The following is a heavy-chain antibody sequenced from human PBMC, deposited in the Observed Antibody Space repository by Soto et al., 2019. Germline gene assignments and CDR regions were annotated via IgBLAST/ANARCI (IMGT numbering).Heavy chain of an antibody. V-gene: IGHV3-7*03. J-gene: IGHJ5*02. D-gene: IGHD2-15*01. Sequence: PGGSLRLSCAASGFTFIDFWMTWVRQAPGKGLEWVASVKGDGSEENYLDSVKGRFTISRDNAKNSLYLQMNSLRAEDTAIYYCARGRAASSAWGQGTLVTVSS. CDR2: VKGDGSEE. CDR1: GFTFIDFW. CDR3: ARGRAASSA.